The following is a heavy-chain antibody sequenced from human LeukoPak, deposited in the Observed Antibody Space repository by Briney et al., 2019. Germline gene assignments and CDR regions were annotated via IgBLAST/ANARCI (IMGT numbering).Heavy chain of an antibody. CDR1: GFTFDDYT. CDR2: ISWDGGST. J-gene: IGHJ4*02. Sequence: PGGSLRLSCAASGFTFDDYTMHWVRQAPGKGLEWVSLISWDGGSTYYADSVKGRFTISRDNSKNSLYLQMNSLRTEGTALYYCAKDRRYSSSWYEWYYFDYWGQGTLVTVSS. D-gene: IGHD6-13*01. CDR3: AKDRRYSSSWYEWYYFDY. V-gene: IGHV3-43*01.